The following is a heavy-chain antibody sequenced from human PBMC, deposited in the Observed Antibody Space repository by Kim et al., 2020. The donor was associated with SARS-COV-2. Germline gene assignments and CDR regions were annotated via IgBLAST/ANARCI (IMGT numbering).Heavy chain of an antibody. CDR3: ARDLPVKSYGWPYYYYYGMDV. Sequence: SVKVSCKASGGTFSSYAISWVRQAPGQGLEWMGRIIPILGIANYAQKFQGRVTITADKSTSTAYMELSSLRSEDTAVYYCARDLPVKSYGWPYYYYYGMDVWGQGTTVTVSS. V-gene: IGHV1-69*04. D-gene: IGHD2-8*02. CDR2: IIPILGIA. CDR1: GGTFSSYA. J-gene: IGHJ6*02.